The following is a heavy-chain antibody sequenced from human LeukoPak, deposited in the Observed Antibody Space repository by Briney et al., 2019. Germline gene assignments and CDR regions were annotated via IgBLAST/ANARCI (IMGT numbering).Heavy chain of an antibody. J-gene: IGHJ5*02. CDR3: ARGAKLTRWFDP. CDR1: GGSFSGYY. Sequence: SETLSLTCAVYGGSFSGYYWSWIRQPPGKGLEWIGEIDHSGFTIYNPSLKSRVAISVDTSKNQFSLKLSSVTAADTAVYYCARGAKLTRWFDPWGQGTLATVSS. D-gene: IGHD1-14*01. V-gene: IGHV4-34*01. CDR2: IDHSGFT.